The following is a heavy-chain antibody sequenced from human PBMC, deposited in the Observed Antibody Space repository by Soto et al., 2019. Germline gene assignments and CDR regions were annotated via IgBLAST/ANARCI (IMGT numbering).Heavy chain of an antibody. V-gene: IGHV4-31*03. CDR1: GGYISSGGGY. CDR2: IYYSGST. CDR3: ARVGGINWFDP. D-gene: IGHD3-16*01. J-gene: IGHJ5*02. Sequence: SETTSLSCTVSGGYISSGGGYWSWIRKHPGKGLEWIGYIYYSGSTYYNPSLKSRVTISVDTSKNQFSLKLSSVTAADTAVYYCARVGGINWFDPWGQGTLVTVSS.